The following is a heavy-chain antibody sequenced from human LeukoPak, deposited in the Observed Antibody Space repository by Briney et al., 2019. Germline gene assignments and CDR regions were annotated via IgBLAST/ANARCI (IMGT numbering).Heavy chain of an antibody. CDR2: ISSSGSTI. CDR3: ARGVYYGMDV. CDR1: GFTFSSYG. V-gene: IGHV3-48*03. Sequence: PGGSLRLSCAASGFTFSSYGMNWVRQAPGKGLEWVSYISSSGSTIYYADSVKGRFTISRDNAKNSLYLQMNSLRAEDTAVYYCARGVYYGMDVWGKGTTVTVSS. J-gene: IGHJ6*04.